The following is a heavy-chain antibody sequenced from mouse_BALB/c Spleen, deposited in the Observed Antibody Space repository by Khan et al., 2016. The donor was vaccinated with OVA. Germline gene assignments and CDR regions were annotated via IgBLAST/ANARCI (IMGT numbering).Heavy chain of an antibody. J-gene: IGHJ3*01. V-gene: IGHV2-6-7*01. Sequence: QVQLKESGPGLVAPSQSLSITCTVSGFSLTGYGVNWVRQPPGKGLEWLGMIWSDGSTDYNSALKSRLSISKDNSTSQVFLKMNSLQTDDTARYYCASELRLGGFAYWGQGTLVTVSA. CDR1: GFSLTGYG. CDR3: ASELRLGGFAY. D-gene: IGHD1-2*01. CDR2: IWSDGST.